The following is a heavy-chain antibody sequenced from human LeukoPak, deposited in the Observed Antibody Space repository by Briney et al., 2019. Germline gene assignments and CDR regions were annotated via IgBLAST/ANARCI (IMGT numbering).Heavy chain of an antibody. CDR1: GFTFDDYA. V-gene: IGHV3-9*03. Sequence: GRSLRLSCAASGFTFDDYAMHWVRQAPGKGLEWVSGISWNSGSITYADSVKGRFTISRDNAKNSLFLQMNSLRAEDMALYYCAKDMRMNIAAALGAFDMWGQGTMVTVSS. CDR2: ISWNSGSI. J-gene: IGHJ3*02. CDR3: AKDMRMNIAAALGAFDM. D-gene: IGHD6-13*01.